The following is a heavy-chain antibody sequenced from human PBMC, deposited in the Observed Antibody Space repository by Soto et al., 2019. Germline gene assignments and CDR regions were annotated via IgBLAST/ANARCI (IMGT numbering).Heavy chain of an antibody. CDR1: GGTFSSYA. V-gene: IGHV1-69*01. Sequence: QVQLVQSGAEVKKPGSSVKVSCKASGGTFSSYAISWVRQAPGQGLEWMGGIIPIFGTANYAQKFQGRVKITADESKSTAFMELGSLGSEDTAVYYCANGGSYYPWPIDYWGQGTLVTVSS. CDR3: ANGGSYYPWPIDY. J-gene: IGHJ4*02. CDR2: IIPIFGTA. D-gene: IGHD3-10*01.